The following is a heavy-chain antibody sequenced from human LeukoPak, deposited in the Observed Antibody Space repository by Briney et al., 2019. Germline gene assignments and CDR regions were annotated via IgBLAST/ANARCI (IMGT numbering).Heavy chain of an antibody. J-gene: IGHJ4*02. Sequence: GAPLRLSCAASGFTFSNYAMSWVCQAPGKGLEWVSAITGSGGNTYYADSVKGRFTISRDNSKNTLYLQMNSLRDEDTAVYYCAKWGDFDVLTGYYVPDFWGQGTLVTVSS. CDR3: AKWGDFDVLTGYYVPDF. CDR1: GFTFSNYA. CDR2: ITGSGGNT. V-gene: IGHV3-23*01. D-gene: IGHD3-9*01.